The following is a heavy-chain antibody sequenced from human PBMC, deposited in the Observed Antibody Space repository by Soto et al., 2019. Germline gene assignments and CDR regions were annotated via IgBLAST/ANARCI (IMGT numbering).Heavy chain of an antibody. D-gene: IGHD3-3*01. Sequence: ASVKVSCKASGYTFTSYAMHWVRQAPGQRLEWMGWINAGNGNTKYSQKFQGRVTITRDTSASTAYMELSSLRSEDTAVYYCARGFSYYVFWSVYPTPMRSYAFDIWGQGTMVTVSS. J-gene: IGHJ3*02. V-gene: IGHV1-3*01. CDR2: INAGNGNT. CDR1: GYTFTSYA. CDR3: ARGFSYYVFWSVYPTPMRSYAFDI.